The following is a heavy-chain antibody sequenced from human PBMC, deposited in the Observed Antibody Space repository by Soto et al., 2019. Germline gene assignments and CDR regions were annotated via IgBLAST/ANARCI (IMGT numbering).Heavy chain of an antibody. CDR1: GFPFSSYA. CDR2: ISYDGSNK. J-gene: IGHJ6*02. D-gene: IGHD6-6*01. V-gene: IGHV3-30-3*01. Sequence: GGSLRLSCAASGFPFSSYAMHWVRQAPGKGLEWVAVISYDGSNKYYADSVKGRFTICRDNSKNTLYLQMNSLRAEDTAVYYCARGEQLGEDYYYGMDVWGQGTAVTVSS. CDR3: ARGEQLGEDYYYGMDV.